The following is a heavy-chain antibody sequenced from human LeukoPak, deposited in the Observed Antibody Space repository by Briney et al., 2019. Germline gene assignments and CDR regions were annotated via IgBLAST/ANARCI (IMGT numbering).Heavy chain of an antibody. D-gene: IGHD6-6*01. V-gene: IGHV3-30-3*01. CDR2: ISYDGSNK. Sequence: GGSLRLSCAASGFTFSSYAMHWVRQAPGKGLEWVAVISYDGSNKYYADSVKGRFTISRDNSKNTLYLQMNSLRAEDTAMYYCARPEGIAARLMGYYFDYWGQGTLVTVS. CDR1: GFTFSSYA. CDR3: ARPEGIAARLMGYYFDY. J-gene: IGHJ4*02.